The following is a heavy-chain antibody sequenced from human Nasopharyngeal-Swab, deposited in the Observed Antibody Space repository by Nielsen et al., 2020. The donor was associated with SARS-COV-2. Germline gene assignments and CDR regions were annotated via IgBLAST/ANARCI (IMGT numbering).Heavy chain of an antibody. V-gene: IGHV3-9*01. D-gene: IGHD3-10*01. J-gene: IGHJ4*02. CDR2: ISGNSGSI. Sequence: RQPPGKGLEWVSGISGNSGSIGYADSVKGRFTISRDNAKNSLYLQMNSLRAEDTALYYCAKDIGPDYYGSGSFLDYWGQGTLVTVSS. CDR3: AKDIGPDYYGSGSFLDY.